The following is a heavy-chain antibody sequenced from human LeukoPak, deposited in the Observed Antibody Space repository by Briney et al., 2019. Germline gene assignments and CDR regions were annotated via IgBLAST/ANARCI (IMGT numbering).Heavy chain of an antibody. Sequence: GGSLRLSYAASGFTFSTYWMSWVRQAPGKGLEWVANIKQDGSEKYYVDSVKGRYTISRDNAKNSLYLQMNSLRAEDTAMYYCARDSAGNDYWGQGTLVTVSS. CDR1: GFTFSTYW. V-gene: IGHV3-7*01. J-gene: IGHJ4*02. CDR2: IKQDGSEK. CDR3: ARDSAGNDY. D-gene: IGHD6-13*01.